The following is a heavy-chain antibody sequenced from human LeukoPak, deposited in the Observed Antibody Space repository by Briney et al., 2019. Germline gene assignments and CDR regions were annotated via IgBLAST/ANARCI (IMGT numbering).Heavy chain of an antibody. J-gene: IGHJ5*02. CDR3: ARELSPSYDILTGYSKRANWFDP. CDR1: GFIFSKYV. V-gene: IGHV3-30*03. Sequence: PGGSLRLSCAASGFIFSKYVMHWVRQAPGKGLEWVATVSYDGSNKYYADSVKGRFTISRDNSKNTLFLQMNSLRAEDTAVYYCARELSPSYDILTGYSKRANWFDPWGQGTLVTVSS. CDR2: VSYDGSNK. D-gene: IGHD3-9*01.